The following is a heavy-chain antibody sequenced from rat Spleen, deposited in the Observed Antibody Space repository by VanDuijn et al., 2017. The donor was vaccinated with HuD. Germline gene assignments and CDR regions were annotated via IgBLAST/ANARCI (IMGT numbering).Heavy chain of an antibody. J-gene: IGHJ2*01. D-gene: IGHD1-10*01. CDR1: GVTFSDYY. CDR2: ITNTGGYT. CDR3: SSNNFDY. V-gene: IGHV5-25*01. Sequence: EVQLVESDGGLVQPGRSLKLSCAASGVTFSDYYMAWVRQAPKKGLEWVASITNTGGYTYYPESVKGRFTISRDNAKSTLYLQMNSLRSEDTATYYCSSNNFDYWGQGVMVTVSS.